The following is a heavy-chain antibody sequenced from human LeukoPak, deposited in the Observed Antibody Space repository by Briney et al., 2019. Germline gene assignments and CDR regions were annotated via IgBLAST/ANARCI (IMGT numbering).Heavy chain of an antibody. V-gene: IGHV3-30*04. CDR3: ARDRAEFSSSWPDFDY. D-gene: IGHD6-13*01. CDR1: GFTFSSYA. CDR2: ISYDGSNK. Sequence: GGSLRLSCAASGFTFSSYAMHWVRQAPGEGLEWVAVISYDGSNKYYADSVKGRFTISRDNSKNTLYLQMNSLRAEDTAVYYCARDRAEFSSSWPDFDYWGQGTLVTVSS. J-gene: IGHJ4*02.